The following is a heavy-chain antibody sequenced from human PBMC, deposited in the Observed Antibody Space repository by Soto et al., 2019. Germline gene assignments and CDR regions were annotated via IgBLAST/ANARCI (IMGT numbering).Heavy chain of an antibody. V-gene: IGHV3-23*05. CDR3: AKNYDFWSGSTNNWFDP. J-gene: IGHJ5*02. CDR1: GFTFSNYA. Sequence: PGGSLRLSCAVSGFTFSNYAMSWVRQAPGKGLEWVSSMSSSTYYVDSVKGRFTISRDNSKNTLYLQMNSLRAEDTAVYYCAKNYDFWSGSTNNWFDPWGQGTLVTVSS. D-gene: IGHD3-3*01. CDR2: MSSST.